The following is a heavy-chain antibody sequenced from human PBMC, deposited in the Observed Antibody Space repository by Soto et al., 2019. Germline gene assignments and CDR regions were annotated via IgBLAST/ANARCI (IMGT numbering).Heavy chain of an antibody. CDR1: GFTFSDYY. D-gene: IGHD4-17*01. Sequence: QVQLVESGGGLVKPGGSLRLSCAASGFTFSDYYMSWIRPAPGKGLGWVSYISSSGNTIYYADSVKGRFTISRDNAKNSLYLQMNSLRAEDTAVYYCARQLSNYGDYVAAFDIWGQGTMVTVSS. J-gene: IGHJ3*02. CDR3: ARQLSNYGDYVAAFDI. V-gene: IGHV3-11*01. CDR2: ISSSGNTI.